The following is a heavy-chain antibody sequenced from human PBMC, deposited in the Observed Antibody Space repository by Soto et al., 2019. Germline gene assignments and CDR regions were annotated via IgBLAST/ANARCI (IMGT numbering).Heavy chain of an antibody. Sequence: GGSLRLSCAASGFTFSSYGMHWVRQAPGKGLEWVAVIWYDGSNKYYADSVKGRFTISRDNSKNTLYLQMNSLRAEGTAVYYCARDQRLATKSRGAFDIWGQGTMVTVSS. CDR3: ARDQRLATKSRGAFDI. J-gene: IGHJ3*02. CDR1: GFTFSSYG. CDR2: IWYDGSNK. V-gene: IGHV3-33*01. D-gene: IGHD5-12*01.